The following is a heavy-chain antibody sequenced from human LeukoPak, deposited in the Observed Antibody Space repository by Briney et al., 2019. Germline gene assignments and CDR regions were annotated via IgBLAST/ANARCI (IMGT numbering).Heavy chain of an antibody. CDR1: GFTFSSYA. J-gene: IGHJ4*02. D-gene: IGHD3-10*01. Sequence: TGGSLRLSCAASGFTFSSYAMSWVRQAPGKGLEWVSAISGSGGSTYYADSVKGRFTISRDTSKSTLYLQMNSLRAEDTAVYYCAKARSAVRGVIGYFDSWGQGTLVTVSP. CDR3: AKARSAVRGVIGYFDS. CDR2: ISGSGGST. V-gene: IGHV3-23*01.